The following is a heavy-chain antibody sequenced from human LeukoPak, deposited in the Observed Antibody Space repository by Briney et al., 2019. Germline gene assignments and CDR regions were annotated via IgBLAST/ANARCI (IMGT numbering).Heavy chain of an antibody. V-gene: IGHV4-34*01. CDR1: GGSFSGYY. CDR3: ARPLYSSGWYDY. Sequence: TSETLSLTCAVYGGSFSGYYWSWIRQPPGKGLEWIGEINHSGSTNYNPSLKSRVTISVDTSKNQFSLKLSSVTAADTAVYYCARPLYSSGWYDYWGQGTLVTVSS. D-gene: IGHD6-19*01. CDR2: INHSGST. J-gene: IGHJ4*02.